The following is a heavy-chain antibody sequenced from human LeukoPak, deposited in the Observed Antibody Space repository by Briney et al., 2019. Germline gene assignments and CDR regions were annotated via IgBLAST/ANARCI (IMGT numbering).Heavy chain of an antibody. J-gene: IGHJ3*02. CDR1: GFTFSSYC. CDR2: INQDGSEK. Sequence: PGGSLRLFCAASGFTFSSYCMSWVRQAPGKGLEWVANINQDGSEKYYVDSVKGRFTISRDNAKNSLYLQMNSLRAEDTAVYYCARDPVLLWFGELHHDAFDIWGQGTMVTVSS. D-gene: IGHD3-10*01. V-gene: IGHV3-7*03. CDR3: ARDPVLLWFGELHHDAFDI.